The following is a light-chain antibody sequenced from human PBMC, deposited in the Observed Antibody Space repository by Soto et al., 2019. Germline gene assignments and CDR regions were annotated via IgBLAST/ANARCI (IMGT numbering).Light chain of an antibody. V-gene: IGLV1-44*01. CDR3: APCDDSLSGQV. Sequence: QSVLTQPPSASATPGQRVIISCSGSSSNIGKNAVKWYQQFPGTAPKLLIHSDDQRPSGVPDRFSGSKSGTSASLAISGLQSEDETDFYCAPCDDSLSGQVFGTGTKVTVL. CDR1: SSNIGKNA. CDR2: SDD. J-gene: IGLJ1*01.